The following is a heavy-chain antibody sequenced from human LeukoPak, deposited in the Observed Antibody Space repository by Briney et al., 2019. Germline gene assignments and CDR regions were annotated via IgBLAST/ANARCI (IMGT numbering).Heavy chain of an antibody. Sequence: PGGSLRLSCAASGFTFSSYSMNWVRQAPGKGLEWVSSISSSSSYTYYADSVKGRFTISRDNAKNSLYLQMNSLRAEDTAVYYCARGVGYYDSSGYIDYWGQGTLVTVSS. D-gene: IGHD3-22*01. V-gene: IGHV3-21*01. CDR1: GFTFSSYS. J-gene: IGHJ4*02. CDR2: ISSSSSYT. CDR3: ARGVGYYDSSGYIDY.